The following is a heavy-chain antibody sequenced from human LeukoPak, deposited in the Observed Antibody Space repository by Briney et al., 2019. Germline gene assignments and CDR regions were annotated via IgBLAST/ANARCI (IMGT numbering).Heavy chain of an antibody. CDR1: GYTFTGYY. Sequence: ASAKVSCKASGYTFTGYYMRWVRQAPGQGLEWMGWINPNSGGTNYAQKFQGRVTMTRDTSISTAYMELSRLRSDDTAVYYCASTGYSSGWYLGAFDIWGQGTMVTVSS. D-gene: IGHD6-19*01. V-gene: IGHV1-2*02. CDR3: ASTGYSSGWYLGAFDI. J-gene: IGHJ3*02. CDR2: INPNSGGT.